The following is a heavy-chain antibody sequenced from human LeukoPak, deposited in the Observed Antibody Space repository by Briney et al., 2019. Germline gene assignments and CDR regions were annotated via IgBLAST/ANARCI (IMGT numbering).Heavy chain of an antibody. CDR1: GFTVSSSY. CDR2: VSGSGDRT. V-gene: IGHV3-23*01. J-gene: IGHJ4*02. Sequence: GGSLRLSCAASGFTVSSSYMTWVRQAPGKGLEWISAVSGSGDRTYYAGSVKGRFTISRDNSKNIVYLRMNSLRAEDTAVYFCANSRGYGSGNLWGQGTLVTVSS. D-gene: IGHD3-10*01. CDR3: ANSRGYGSGNL.